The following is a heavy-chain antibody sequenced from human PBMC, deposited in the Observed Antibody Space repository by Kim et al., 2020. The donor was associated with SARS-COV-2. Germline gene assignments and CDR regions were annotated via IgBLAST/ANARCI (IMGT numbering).Heavy chain of an antibody. CDR3: AKYSGMSVWFGA. CDR1: GVSISSGMW. Sequence: SETLSLTCGVSGVSISSGMWWGWIRQPPGKGLEYIGYIHYSGTTDYNPSLKSRLIMSVDISKNQFSLKLSSVTAVDTAVYYCAKYSGMSVWFGAWGQGIL. D-gene: IGHD5-12*01. J-gene: IGHJ5*02. V-gene: IGHV4-28*01. CDR2: IHYSGTT.